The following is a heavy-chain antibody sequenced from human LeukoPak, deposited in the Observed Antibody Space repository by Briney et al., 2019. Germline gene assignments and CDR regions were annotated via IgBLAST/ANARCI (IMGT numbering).Heavy chain of an antibody. D-gene: IGHD4-17*01. Sequence: PGGSLRLSCAASGFTFSTYVMSWVRQAPGKGLGWVSDISGSGGNTHYADSVKGRFTISRDNSKNTLYLQMNSLRAEDTALYYCATEKRSTTAYDYWGQGTPVTVSS. CDR3: ATEKRSTTAYDY. CDR1: GFTFSTYV. J-gene: IGHJ4*02. CDR2: ISGSGGNT. V-gene: IGHV3-23*01.